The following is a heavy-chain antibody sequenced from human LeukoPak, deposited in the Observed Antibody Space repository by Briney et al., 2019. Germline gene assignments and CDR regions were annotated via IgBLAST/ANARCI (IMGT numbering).Heavy chain of an antibody. CDR2: IYSGGNT. D-gene: IGHD3-10*01. CDR1: GFSVSSSY. Sequence: GGSLRLSCAGSGFSVSSSYMSWVRQAPGKGLEWVSVIYSGGNTYYADSVKGRFTISRDNSKNTLYLQMNSLRAEDTAVYYCANTILWFGELLYQDYWGQGTLVTVSS. CDR3: ANTILWFGELLYQDY. J-gene: IGHJ4*02. V-gene: IGHV3-53*01.